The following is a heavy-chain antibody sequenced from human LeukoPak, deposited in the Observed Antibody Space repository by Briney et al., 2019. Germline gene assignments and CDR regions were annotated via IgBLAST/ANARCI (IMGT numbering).Heavy chain of an antibody. J-gene: IGHJ4*02. Sequence: PSETLSLTCTVSGGSISSYYWSWIRQPPGKGLEWIGSIYQSGSTYYNPSLKSRVTISVDTSKNHFSLKLSSVTAADTAVYYCARVRAGFFDYWGQGTLVTVSS. CDR3: ARVRAGFFDY. CDR2: IYQSGST. CDR1: GGSISSYY. V-gene: IGHV4-59*08. D-gene: IGHD3-10*01.